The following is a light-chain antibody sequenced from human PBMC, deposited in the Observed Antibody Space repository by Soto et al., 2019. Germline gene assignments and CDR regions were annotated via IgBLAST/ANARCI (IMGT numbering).Light chain of an antibody. Sequence: EIVLTQSPATLSLSPEERATISCRASQSVSSYLAWYHQKPGQAPRLLIYDASNRATGIPDRFSGSGSGTDFTLTISSLEPEDLAVYYCQQRSNWPWTFGQGTKVEIK. V-gene: IGKV3-11*01. CDR1: QSVSSY. CDR3: QQRSNWPWT. J-gene: IGKJ1*01. CDR2: DAS.